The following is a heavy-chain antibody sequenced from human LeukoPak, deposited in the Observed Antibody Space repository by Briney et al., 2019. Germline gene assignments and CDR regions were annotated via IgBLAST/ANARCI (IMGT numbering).Heavy chain of an antibody. V-gene: IGHV3-33*01. CDR3: ARGLGYCNPDCYCYGMDV. Sequence: GGSLRLSCAASGFTFNNYAMHWVRQAPGKGLEWVAVISYDGSNKHYADSVKGRFTISRDNSKHTLYLQMNSLRAEDTAGYYSARGLGYCNPDCYCYGMDVWGQGTTVTVSS. D-gene: IGHD2-15*01. J-gene: IGHJ6*02. CDR2: ISYDGSNK. CDR1: GFTFNNYA.